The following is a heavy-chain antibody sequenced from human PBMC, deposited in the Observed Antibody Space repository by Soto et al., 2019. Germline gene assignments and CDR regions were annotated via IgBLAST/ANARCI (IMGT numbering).Heavy chain of an antibody. CDR1: GASISNYY. CDR3: ARESRSELGTVEY. D-gene: IGHD1-1*01. J-gene: IGHJ4*02. CDR2: IYASGTT. Sequence: QVRLQESGPGLVKPSETLPLTCTVSGASISNYYWSWIRQPAGKGLECLGRIYASGTTTYNPSLRSRVTMSVDTSKNQFSLNLNSVTAADTAVYYCARESRSELGTVEYWGQGTLVTVSS. V-gene: IGHV4-4*07.